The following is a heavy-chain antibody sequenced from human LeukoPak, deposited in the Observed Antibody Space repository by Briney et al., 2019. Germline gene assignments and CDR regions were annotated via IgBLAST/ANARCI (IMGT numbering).Heavy chain of an antibody. CDR2: ISADATAT. J-gene: IGHJ4*02. D-gene: IGHD2-2*01. CDR1: GFTFRSYG. V-gene: IGHV3-23*01. Sequence: GGSLRLSCAASGFTFRSYGMSWFRQAPGKGLERASAISADATATYYADSVKGRFTISRDNSKSTVYLQMNSLRAEDTAVYYCARDGGLGCSSTSRSHFDYWGQGTLVTVSS. CDR3: ARDGGLGCSSTSRSHFDY.